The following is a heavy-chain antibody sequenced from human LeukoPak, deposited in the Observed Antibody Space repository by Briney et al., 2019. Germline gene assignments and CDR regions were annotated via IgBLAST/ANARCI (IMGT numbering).Heavy chain of an antibody. CDR3: ATLSGDSHGYDY. CDR2: ILHDGSNK. J-gene: IGHJ4*02. CDR1: GFTSSSYA. Sequence: PGGSLRLSCAASGFTSSSYAMHWVRQAPGKGLEWVAVILHDGSNKQYADSVKGRFTISRDNSKNTLYLQINSLRAEDTAVYYCATLSGDSHGYDYWGLGTLVTVSS. D-gene: IGHD5-18*01. V-gene: IGHV3-30*03.